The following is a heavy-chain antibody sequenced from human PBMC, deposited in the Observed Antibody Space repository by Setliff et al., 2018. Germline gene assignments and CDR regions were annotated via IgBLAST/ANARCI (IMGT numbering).Heavy chain of an antibody. CDR3: ARGYYKFLRGYYTPYYFDY. J-gene: IGHJ4*02. Sequence: PSETLSLTCTVSGGSIRNYYWSWIRQPPGKGLEWIGYIYYSGNTNYNPSLKSRVTISVDTSKNQFSLKLRSVTAADTAVYFCARGYYKFLRGYYTPYYFDYWGQGTLVTVSS. CDR2: IYYSGNT. CDR1: GGSIRNYY. D-gene: IGHD3-3*01. V-gene: IGHV4-59*01.